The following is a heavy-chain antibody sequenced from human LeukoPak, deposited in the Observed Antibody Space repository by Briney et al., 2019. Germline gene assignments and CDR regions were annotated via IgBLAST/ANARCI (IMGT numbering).Heavy chain of an antibody. Sequence: PSETLSLTCTVSGGSISSYYWSWIRQPPGKGLEWIGYIYYSGSTNYNPSLKSRVTISVDTSKNQFSLKLSSVTAADTAVYYCARDRGGPIPLWGQGTLVTVSS. CDR2: IYYSGST. J-gene: IGHJ4*02. V-gene: IGHV4-59*01. CDR1: GGSISSYY. CDR3: ARDRGGPIPL. D-gene: IGHD2-21*01.